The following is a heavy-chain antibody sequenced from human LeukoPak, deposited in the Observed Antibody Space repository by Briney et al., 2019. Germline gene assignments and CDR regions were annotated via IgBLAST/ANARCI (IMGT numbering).Heavy chain of an antibody. CDR1: GFTFSSYG. Sequence: GGSLRLSCAASGFTFSSYGMHWVRQAPGKGLEWVAFIRYDGSNKYYADSVKGRFTISRDNSKNTLYLQMNSLRAEDTAVYYCAKDGPRRGNWFDPWGQGTLVTVSS. CDR2: IRYDGSNK. V-gene: IGHV3-30*02. J-gene: IGHJ5*02. CDR3: AKDGPRRGNWFDP.